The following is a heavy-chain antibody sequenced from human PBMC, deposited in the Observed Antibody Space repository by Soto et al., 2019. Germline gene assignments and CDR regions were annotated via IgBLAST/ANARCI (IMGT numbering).Heavy chain of an antibody. V-gene: IGHV3-23*01. CDR1: GFTFSNYA. J-gene: IGHJ3*01. CDR3: TKALYCSSTSCYSGGDSFHV. Sequence: GGSLRLSCAASGFTFSNYAMNWVRQAPGKGLQWVSALSGSGGSAYYADSVQGRFTISRDNSKKTLYLQMSSMRGDDTAVYFCTKALYCSSTSCYSGGDSFHVWGQGTMVTVSS. D-gene: IGHD2-2*01. CDR2: LSGSGGSA.